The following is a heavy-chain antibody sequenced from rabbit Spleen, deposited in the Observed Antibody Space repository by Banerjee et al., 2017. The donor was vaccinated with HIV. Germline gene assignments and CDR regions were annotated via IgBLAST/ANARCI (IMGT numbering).Heavy chain of an antibody. CDR1: GFDFSSYS. CDR2: IYTGRGGT. CDR3: VRDQAGDDGYGPYYFNL. V-gene: IGHV1S7*01. Sequence: QLKESGGGLVQPGGSLTLSCKTSGFDFSSYSMSWVRQAPGKGLEWIGAIYTGRGGTDYANWVNGRFTISSHNAQNTLYLHLNSLTAADTATYFCVRDQAGDDGYGPYYFNLWGQGTLVTVS. D-gene: IGHD6-1*01. J-gene: IGHJ4*01.